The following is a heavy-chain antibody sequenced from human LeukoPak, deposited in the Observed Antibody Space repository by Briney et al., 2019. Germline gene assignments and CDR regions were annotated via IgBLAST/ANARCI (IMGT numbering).Heavy chain of an antibody. CDR1: GYSFSTYG. CDR3: ARSPLPAARGMVDY. V-gene: IGHV1-18*01. CDR2: ISAYNGNT. D-gene: IGHD2-2*01. Sequence: ASVKVSCKTSGYSFSTYGISWVRQAPGQGLEWMGWISAYNGNTNYAQKFQGRVTMTTDTSTSTAHLEMRSLRPDDTAVYYCARSPLPAARGMVDYWGQGTLVTVSS. J-gene: IGHJ4*02.